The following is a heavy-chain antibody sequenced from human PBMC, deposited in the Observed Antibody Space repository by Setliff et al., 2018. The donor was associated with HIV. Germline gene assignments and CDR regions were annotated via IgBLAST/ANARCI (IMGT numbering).Heavy chain of an antibody. CDR1: GYTFSSYG. J-gene: IGHJ3*02. CDR2: ISAYNGNT. V-gene: IGHV1-18*01. D-gene: IGHD6-13*01. Sequence: GASVKVSCKASGYTFSSYGISWVRQAPGQGVEWMGWISAYNGNTNYAQKLQGRVTMTTDTSTSTAYMELSSLRSEDTAVYYCARESGYSSSWYKGHDAFDIWGQGTMVTVSS. CDR3: ARESGYSSSWYKGHDAFDI.